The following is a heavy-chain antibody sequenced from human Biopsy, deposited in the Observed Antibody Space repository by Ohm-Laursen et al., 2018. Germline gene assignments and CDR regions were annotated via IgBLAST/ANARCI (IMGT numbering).Heavy chain of an antibody. Sequence: GASVKVSCKASGYTFTDYYMHWVRQAPGQGLEWMGWMNPNSGNTDYAQKFQGRVTMTRNTSISTAYMELNSLRSEDTAVYYCARGSFWFGGNYYYYGMDVWGQGTTVTVSS. V-gene: IGHV1-8*02. CDR3: ARGSFWFGGNYYYYGMDV. D-gene: IGHD3-10*01. J-gene: IGHJ6*02. CDR2: MNPNSGNT. CDR1: GYTFTDYY.